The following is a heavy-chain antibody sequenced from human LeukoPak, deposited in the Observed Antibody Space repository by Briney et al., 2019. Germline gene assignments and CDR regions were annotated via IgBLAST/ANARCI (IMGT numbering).Heavy chain of an antibody. CDR3: ARGRYCSSTSCYQFDY. CDR1: GGSISSYH. Sequence: SETLSLTCTVSGGSISSYHWSWIRQPPGKGLEWIGYMSYSGSTNYNPSLKSRVTISVDTSKNQFSLKLSSVTAADTAVYYCARGRYCSSTSCYQFDYWGQGTLVTVSS. CDR2: MSYSGST. V-gene: IGHV4-59*12. D-gene: IGHD2-2*01. J-gene: IGHJ4*02.